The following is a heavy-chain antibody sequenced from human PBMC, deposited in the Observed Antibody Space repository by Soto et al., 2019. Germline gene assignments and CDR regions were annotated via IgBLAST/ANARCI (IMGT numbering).Heavy chain of an antibody. CDR1: GYSITNGYY. V-gene: IGHV4-38-2*01. D-gene: IGHD6-13*01. J-gene: IGHJ4*02. CDR3: AKVGGGVPVAAAIGGLDS. CDR2: IYHGGST. Sequence: PSETLSLTCAVSGYSITNGYYWGWSRQPPGMGLGWIGSIYHGGSTSYKPSPRSRVTISVVTSKNQFSLKLSSVTAADTAMYYCAKVGGGVPVAAAIGGLDSWGQGTQVTVPQ.